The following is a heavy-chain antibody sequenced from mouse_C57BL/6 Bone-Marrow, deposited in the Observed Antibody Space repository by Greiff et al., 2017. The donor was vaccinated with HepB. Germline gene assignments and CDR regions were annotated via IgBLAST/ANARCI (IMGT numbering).Heavy chain of an antibody. CDR1: GYTFTDYE. CDR2: IDPETGGT. CDR3: TRSRCGSSRFAY. J-gene: IGHJ3*01. Sequence: QVQLQQSGAELVRPGASVTLSCKASGYTFTDYEMHWVKQTPVHGLEWIGAIDPETGGTAYNQKFKGKAILTADKSSSTAYMELRSLRSEDSAVYYCTRSRCGSSRFAYWGQGTLVTVSA. D-gene: IGHD1-1*01. V-gene: IGHV1-15*01.